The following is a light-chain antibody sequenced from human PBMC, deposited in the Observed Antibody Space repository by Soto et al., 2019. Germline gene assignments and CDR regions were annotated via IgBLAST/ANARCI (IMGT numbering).Light chain of an antibody. CDR3: HKRQSWPRT. CDR2: LDS. J-gene: IGKJ1*01. CDR1: QAVNTR. Sequence: ELVLTQSPATLSSFPGDSVTLSCRASQAVNTRLAWYQHKPGQAPRILIYLDSNRAAGVPDRFSGSGSGTDFNLTISEVEPEDFAVYYCHKRQSWPRTFGQGTKVDIK. V-gene: IGKV3-11*01.